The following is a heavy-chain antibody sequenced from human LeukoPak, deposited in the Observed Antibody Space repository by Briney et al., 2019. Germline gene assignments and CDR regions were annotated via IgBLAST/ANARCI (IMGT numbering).Heavy chain of an antibody. CDR1: GYTFTSYG. Sequence: GASVKVSCKASGYTFTSYGIIWVRQAPGQGLQWMGWISAHNGKTNYAQNLQGRVTMTTDTSTNTVYLELRSLTSDDTAVYYCARAGTTLLIDYWGQGTLVTVSS. J-gene: IGHJ4*02. CDR2: ISAHNGKT. CDR3: ARAGTTLLIDY. D-gene: IGHD4-11*01. V-gene: IGHV1-18*01.